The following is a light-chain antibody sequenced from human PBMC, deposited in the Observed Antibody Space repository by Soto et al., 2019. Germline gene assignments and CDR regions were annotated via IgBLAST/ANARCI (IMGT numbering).Light chain of an antibody. J-gene: IGKJ3*01. CDR3: QQYSSWPFT. Sequence: DIQMTQSPSTLSASVGDRVTITCRASQSISSWLAWYQQKPGKAPKLLISDASSLESGVPSRFSGDRSGTEFTLTINSLHPEDVATYFCQQYSSWPFTFGPGTKVAIE. V-gene: IGKV1-5*01. CDR1: QSISSW. CDR2: DAS.